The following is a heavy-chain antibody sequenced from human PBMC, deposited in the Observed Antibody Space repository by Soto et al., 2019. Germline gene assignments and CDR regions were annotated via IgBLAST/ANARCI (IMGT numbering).Heavy chain of an antibody. CDR2: ISPYTGNT. CDR3: AMVGLYVTPAPQDV. Sequence: QVQLEQSGDEVKKPGASVKVSCKASGYIFVNYGIAWVRQAPGQGLEWLGWISPYTGNTYYATKDQGRVTMATETDTRTGVMDRGSLTAGDTAVDYCAMVGLYVTPAPQDVWGKGARVTVSS. D-gene: IGHD3-16*01. CDR1: GYIFVNYG. V-gene: IGHV1-18*01. J-gene: IGHJ6*04.